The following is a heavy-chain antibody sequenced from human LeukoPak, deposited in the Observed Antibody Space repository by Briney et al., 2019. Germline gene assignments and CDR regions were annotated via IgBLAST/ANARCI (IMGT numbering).Heavy chain of an antibody. CDR3: VRGLGAYQFDY. V-gene: IGHV3-30-3*01. CDR1: GFTFSDYA. D-gene: IGHD2-2*01. Sequence: GGSLRLSCAASGFTFSDYAMHWVRQAPGEGLEWVAVISHDGSIKYSADSVKGRFTFSRDNSKNTLYLQMNSLRAEDTAVYYCVRGLGAYQFDYWGQGTLVTVSS. CDR2: ISHDGSIK. J-gene: IGHJ4*02.